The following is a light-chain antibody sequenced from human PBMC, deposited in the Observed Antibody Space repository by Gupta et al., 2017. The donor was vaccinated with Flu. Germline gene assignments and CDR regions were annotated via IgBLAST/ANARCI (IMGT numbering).Light chain of an antibody. CDR2: GAS. CDR1: QGISND. CDR3: LQYNRYPWT. V-gene: IGKV1-17*01. Sequence: DIQMTQSPSSLSASVGDRVTITCRASQGISNDLGWYQQKPGNAPKRLIFGASNLQSGAPSRFSGSGSGTEFTLTISSLQPGDFATYYCLQYNRYPWTFGQGTKVEIK. J-gene: IGKJ1*01.